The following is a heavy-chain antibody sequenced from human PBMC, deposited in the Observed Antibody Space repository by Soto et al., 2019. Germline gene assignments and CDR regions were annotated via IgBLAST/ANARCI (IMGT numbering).Heavy chain of an antibody. Sequence: PGGSLRLSCAASGFTFSSYGMHWVRQAPGKGLEWVAVISYDGSSKYYADSVKGRFTISRDNSKNTLYLQMNSLRAEDTAVYYCAKDNTYSRYFDYWGQGTLVTVSS. J-gene: IGHJ4*02. CDR1: GFTFSSYG. V-gene: IGHV3-30*18. CDR3: AKDNTYSRYFDY. D-gene: IGHD6-13*01. CDR2: ISYDGSSK.